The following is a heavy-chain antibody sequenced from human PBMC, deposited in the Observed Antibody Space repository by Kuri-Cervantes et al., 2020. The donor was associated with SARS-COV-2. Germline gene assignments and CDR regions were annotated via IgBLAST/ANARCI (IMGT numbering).Heavy chain of an antibody. V-gene: IGHV1-69*13. CDR1: GYTFTSYG. CDR2: IIPIFGTA. Sequence: SVKVSCKASGYTFTSYGISWVRQAPGQGLEWMGGIIPIFGTANYAQRFQGRVTITADESTSTAYMELSSLRSEDTAVYYCARDQSIAAPPSLNWFDPWGQGTLVTVSS. D-gene: IGHD6-6*01. J-gene: IGHJ5*02. CDR3: ARDQSIAAPPSLNWFDP.